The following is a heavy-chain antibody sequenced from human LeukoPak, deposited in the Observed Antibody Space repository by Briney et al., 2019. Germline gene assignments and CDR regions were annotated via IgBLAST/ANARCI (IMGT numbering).Heavy chain of an antibody. Sequence: PGGSLRLSCAASGFTFSSYAMNWVRQAPGKGLEWVSVIYGGGSTYYADSAKGRFTISRDDPKNSLYLQMNSLRAEDTAVYYCARASMRMATAGLVDYWGQGTLVTVSS. CDR1: GFTFSSYA. CDR2: IYGGGST. CDR3: ARASMRMATAGLVDY. J-gene: IGHJ4*02. D-gene: IGHD5-24*01. V-gene: IGHV3-23*03.